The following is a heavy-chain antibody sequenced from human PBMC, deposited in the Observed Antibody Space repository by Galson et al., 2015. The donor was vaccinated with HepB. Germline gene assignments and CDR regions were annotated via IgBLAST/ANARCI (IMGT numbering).Heavy chain of an antibody. D-gene: IGHD2-15*01. CDR2: ISSSSSTI. J-gene: IGHJ4*02. V-gene: IGHV3-48*01. CDR3: ARDCSGGSCYLFDY. CDR1: GFTFSSYS. Sequence: LRLSCAASGFTFSSYSMNWVRQAPGKGLEWVSYISSSSSTIYYADSVKGRFTISRDNAKNSLYLQMNSLRAEDTAVYYCARDCSGGSCYLFDYWGQGTLVTVSS.